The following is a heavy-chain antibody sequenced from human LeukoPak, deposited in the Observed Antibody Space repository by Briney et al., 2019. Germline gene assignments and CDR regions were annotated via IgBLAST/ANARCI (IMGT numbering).Heavy chain of an antibody. Sequence: GGSLRLSCAASGFTFSSYEMNWVRQAPGKGLEWVSYISSSGSTKYYADSAKGRFTISRDNAKNSLYLQMISLRAEDTALYYCARVEGFIDYWGQGTLVTVSS. CDR3: ARVEGFIDY. CDR1: GFTFSSYE. CDR2: ISSSGSTK. D-gene: IGHD3-16*02. J-gene: IGHJ4*02. V-gene: IGHV3-48*03.